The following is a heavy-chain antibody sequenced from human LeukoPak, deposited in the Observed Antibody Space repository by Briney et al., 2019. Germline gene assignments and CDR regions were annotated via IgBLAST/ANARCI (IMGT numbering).Heavy chain of an antibody. Sequence: GGSLRLSCAASGFTFSNYSMNWVRQAPGKGLEWVSSISSSSSYTYYADSVKGRFTISRDNAKNSLYLQMNSLRAEDTAVYYCARENSSSWDRYYFDYWGQGTLVTVSS. D-gene: IGHD6-13*01. CDR3: ARENSSSWDRYYFDY. CDR2: ISSSSSYT. CDR1: GFTFSNYS. V-gene: IGHV3-21*01. J-gene: IGHJ4*02.